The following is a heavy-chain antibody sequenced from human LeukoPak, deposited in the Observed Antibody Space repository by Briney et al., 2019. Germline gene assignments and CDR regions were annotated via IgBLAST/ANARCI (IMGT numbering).Heavy chain of an antibody. V-gene: IGHV1-69*05. CDR2: ILPIVNTA. J-gene: IGHJ4*02. CDR1: GGSFSSYA. CDR3: ARSTTGVDY. Sequence: SVKVSCKASGGSFSSYAISWVRQAPGQGLEWMGGILPIVNTADYAQKFQGRVTMTRDTSISTAYMELSRLRSDDTAVYYCARSTTGVDYWGQGTLVTVSS. D-gene: IGHD1-1*01.